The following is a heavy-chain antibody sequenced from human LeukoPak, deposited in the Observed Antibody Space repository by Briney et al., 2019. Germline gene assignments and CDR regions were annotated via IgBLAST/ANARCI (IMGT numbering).Heavy chain of an antibody. CDR2: IYYSGST. V-gene: IGHV4-59*08. CDR1: GGSISSYY. D-gene: IGHD4-17*01. Sequence: SETLSLTCTVPGGSISSYYWSWIRQPPGKGLEWIGYIYYSGSTDYNPSLKSRVTISVDTSKNQFSLKLSSVTAADTAVYYCARLRDGDYFDAFDIWGQGTMVTVSS. J-gene: IGHJ3*02. CDR3: ARLRDGDYFDAFDI.